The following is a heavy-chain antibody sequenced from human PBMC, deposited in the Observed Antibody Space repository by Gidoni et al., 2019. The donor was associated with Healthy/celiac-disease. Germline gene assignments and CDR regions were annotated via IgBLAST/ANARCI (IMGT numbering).Heavy chain of an antibody. CDR2: ISSSGSTI. D-gene: IGHD3-10*01. J-gene: IGHJ3*02. V-gene: IGHV3-48*03. Sequence: EVQLVESGGGLVQPGGSLRLSCAASGFTFSSYEMNWVRQAPGKGLEWVSYISSSGSTIYYADSVKGRFTISRDNAKNSLYLQMNSLRAEDTAVYYCAREVWFREYQGAFDIWGQGTMVTVSS. CDR1: GFTFSSYE. CDR3: AREVWFREYQGAFDI.